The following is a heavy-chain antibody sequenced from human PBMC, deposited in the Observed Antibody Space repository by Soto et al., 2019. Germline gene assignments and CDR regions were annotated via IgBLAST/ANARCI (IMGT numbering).Heavy chain of an antibody. CDR2: MNPNSGNT. V-gene: IGHV1-8*01. CDR3: ARVQSGIFGVPLYPYDYIWGEPYDAFDI. D-gene: IGHD3-16*01. CDR1: GYTFTSYD. Sequence: GASVKVSCKASGYTFTSYDINWVRQATGQGLEWMGWMNPNSGNTGYAQKFQGRVTMTRNTSISTAYMELSSLRSEDTAVYYCARVQSGIFGVPLYPYDYIWGEPYDAFDIWGQGTMVTVSS. J-gene: IGHJ3*02.